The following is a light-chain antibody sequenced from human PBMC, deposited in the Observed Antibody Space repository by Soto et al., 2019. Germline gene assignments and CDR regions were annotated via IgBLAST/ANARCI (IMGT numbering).Light chain of an antibody. CDR3: CSLTTRDSHV. J-gene: IGLJ1*01. Sequence: QSALTQPASVSGSPGQSITISCSGTSSDVGAHNLVSWYQQHPGRAPKLMIYAVSNRPSGVSNRFSGSKSGNTASLTISWLQAEDEADYYCCSLTTRDSHVFGTGTKVTVL. V-gene: IGLV2-14*01. CDR2: AVS. CDR1: SSDVGAHNL.